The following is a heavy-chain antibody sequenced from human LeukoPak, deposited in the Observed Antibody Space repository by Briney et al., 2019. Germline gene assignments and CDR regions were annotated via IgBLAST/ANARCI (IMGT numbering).Heavy chain of an antibody. J-gene: IGHJ4*02. CDR2: ISYDGGHK. D-gene: IGHD4-17*01. CDR3: AKDRGTHRDYAYFDY. V-gene: IGHV3-30*18. CDR1: GFTFSSYV. Sequence: GGSLRLSCAVSGFTFSSYVMHWVRQAPGKGLEWVALISYDGGHKYYADSVKGRFTISRDNSKNTLYLQMNSLRDEDTAVYYCAKDRGTHRDYAYFDYWGQGTLVTVSS.